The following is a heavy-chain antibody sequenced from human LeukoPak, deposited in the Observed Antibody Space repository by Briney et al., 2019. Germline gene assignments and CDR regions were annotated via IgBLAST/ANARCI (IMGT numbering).Heavy chain of an antibody. J-gene: IGHJ4*02. CDR1: GFTFSTYA. CDR3: ARDSYDILTGYYTYYFDY. V-gene: IGHV3-23*01. D-gene: IGHD3-9*01. Sequence: PGGSLRLSCAASGFTFSTYAVNWVRQAPGKGLEWVSTISGSGDSTYYADSVKGRFTISRDNAKNSLYLQMNSLRAEDTAVYYCARDSYDILTGYYTYYFDYWGQGTLVTVSS. CDR2: ISGSGDST.